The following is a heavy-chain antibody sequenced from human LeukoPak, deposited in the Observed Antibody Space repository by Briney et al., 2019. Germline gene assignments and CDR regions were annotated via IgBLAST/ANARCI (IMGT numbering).Heavy chain of an antibody. CDR3: ARHSDTAMASYYYYYGMDV. D-gene: IGHD5-18*01. CDR2: I. V-gene: IGHV5-51*01. CDR1: GYSFTSYW. J-gene: IGHJ6*02. Sequence: GESLKISCKGSGYSFTSYWIGWVRQMPGKGLEWMGIIYSPSFQGQVTISADKSISTAYLQWSSLKASDTAMYYCARHSDTAMASYYYYYGMDVWGQGTTVTVSS.